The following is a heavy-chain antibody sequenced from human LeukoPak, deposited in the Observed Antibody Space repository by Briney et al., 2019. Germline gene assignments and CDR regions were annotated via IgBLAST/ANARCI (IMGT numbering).Heavy chain of an antibody. J-gene: IGHJ4*02. CDR2: IYYSGST. V-gene: IGHV4-59*01. CDR3: ARAEWEPYFDY. CDR1: GDSTSGYY. Sequence: PSETLSLTCTVPGDSTSGYYWSWIRQPPGKGLEWIGYIYYSGSTNYNPSLKSRVTISVDTSKNQFSLKLSSVTAADTAVYYCARAEWEPYFDYWGQGTLVTVSS. D-gene: IGHD1-26*01.